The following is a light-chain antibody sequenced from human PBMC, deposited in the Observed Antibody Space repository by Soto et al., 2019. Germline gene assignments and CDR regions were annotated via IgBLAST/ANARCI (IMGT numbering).Light chain of an antibody. CDR3: QQYGGSPET. CDR2: DVY. Sequence: SQSPCTLSLSTGERATLSCRASQSISSTYLACYQQKPGQAPRLLIHDVYNRATGIPDRFSGSGSGTDFTLTISRLEPEDFAVYYCQQYGGSPETFAQGTKVAIK. CDR1: QSISSTY. J-gene: IGKJ1*01. V-gene: IGKV3-20*01.